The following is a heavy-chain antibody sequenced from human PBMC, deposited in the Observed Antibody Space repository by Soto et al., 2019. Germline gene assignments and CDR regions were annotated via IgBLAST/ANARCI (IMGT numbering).Heavy chain of an antibody. J-gene: IGHJ4*02. V-gene: IGHV3-23*01. CDR2: ISGSGDST. CDR1: GITFSNYA. Sequence: EVQLLESGGGFVQPGGSLRLSCAASGITFSNYAMSWVRQAPGKGLEWVSGISGSGDSTYYAESVKGRFTISRDNSRNPVYLQMDSLGGEDSAVYYCASRNYYDTSGYYYWYYFDFWGQGALFTVSS. D-gene: IGHD3-22*01. CDR3: ASRNYYDTSGYYYWYYFDF.